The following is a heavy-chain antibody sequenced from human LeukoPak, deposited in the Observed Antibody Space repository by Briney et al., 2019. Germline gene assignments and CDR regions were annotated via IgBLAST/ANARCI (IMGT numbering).Heavy chain of an antibody. D-gene: IGHD2-8*01. V-gene: IGHV3-21*01. J-gene: IGHJ4*02. Sequence: GGSLRLSCAASGFTLSSYSMNWVRQAPGKGLEWVSSISGSSSYIYYAGSVKGRFTISRDNAKNSLYLQTNSLRAEDTAIYYCARELRAGYCTNGVCHTPFDYWGQGIVVTVSS. CDR2: ISGSSSYI. CDR3: ARELRAGYCTNGVCHTPFDY. CDR1: GFTLSSYS.